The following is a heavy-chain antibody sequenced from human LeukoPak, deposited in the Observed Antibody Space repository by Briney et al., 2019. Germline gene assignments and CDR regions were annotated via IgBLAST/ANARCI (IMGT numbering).Heavy chain of an antibody. CDR2: MNPNSGNT. CDR1: GYTFTSYD. J-gene: IGHJ5*02. V-gene: IGHV1-8*01. D-gene: IGHD6-13*01. CDR3: ARFSQLAYSTDP. Sequence: ASVKVSCKASGYTFTSYDINWVRQATGQELEWMGWMNPNSGNTGYAQKFQGRVTMTRNTSISTAYMELSSLRSEDTAVYYCARFSQLAYSTDPWGQGALVTVSS.